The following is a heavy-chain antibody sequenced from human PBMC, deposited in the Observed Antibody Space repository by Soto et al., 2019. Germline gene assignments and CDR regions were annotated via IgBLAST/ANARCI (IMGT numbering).Heavy chain of an antibody. CDR3: AKDSGYYYDSSGYGLLDN. V-gene: IGHV3-23*01. CDR1: GFTFRSYA. Sequence: GGSLRLSCAASGFTFRSYAMSWVRQAPGKGQEWVSAISGSGGSTYYADSVKGRFTISRDNSKNTLYLQMNSLRAEDTAVYYCAKDSGYYYDSSGYGLLDNWCQGTVITVSS. D-gene: IGHD3-22*01. CDR2: ISGSGGST. J-gene: IGHJ4*02.